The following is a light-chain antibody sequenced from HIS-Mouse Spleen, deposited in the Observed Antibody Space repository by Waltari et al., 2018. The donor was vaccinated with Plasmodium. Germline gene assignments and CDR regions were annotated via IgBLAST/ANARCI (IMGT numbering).Light chain of an antibody. CDR3: QQYNNWPFT. CDR2: GAS. V-gene: IGKV3-15*01. Sequence: EIVMTQSPATLSVSPGERATLSCRASQRVSSNLAWYQQKPGQAPRLLIYGASTRATGIPARFSGSGSGTEFTITISSLQSEDFAVYYCQQYNNWPFTFGPGTKVDIK. CDR1: QRVSSN. J-gene: IGKJ3*01.